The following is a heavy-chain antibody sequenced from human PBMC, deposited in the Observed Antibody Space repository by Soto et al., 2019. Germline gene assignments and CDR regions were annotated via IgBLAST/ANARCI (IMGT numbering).Heavy chain of an antibody. D-gene: IGHD3-9*01. CDR1: GFTFSSYA. V-gene: IGHV3-23*01. CDR2: ISGSGGST. J-gene: IGHJ6*02. Sequence: PGGSLRLSCAASGFTFSSYAMSWVRQAPGKGLEWVSAISGSGGSTYYADSVKGRFTISRDNSKNTLYLQMNSLRAEDTAVYYCAKACYDISHYYYYGMDVWGQGTTVTVSS. CDR3: AKACYDISHYYYYGMDV.